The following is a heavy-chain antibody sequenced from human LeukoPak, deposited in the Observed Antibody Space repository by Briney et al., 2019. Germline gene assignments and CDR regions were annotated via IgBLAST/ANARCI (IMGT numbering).Heavy chain of an antibody. V-gene: IGHV3-30*02. CDR1: GFTFSSYG. CDR3: AKGDSGSWYYFDY. Sequence: GGCLRLSCAASGFTFSSYGMHWVRQAPGKGLEWVAFIRYDGSNKYYADSVKGRFTISRDNSKNTLYLQMNSLRAEDTAVYYCAKGDSGSWYYFDYWGQGTLVTVSS. D-gene: IGHD6-13*01. CDR2: IRYDGSNK. J-gene: IGHJ4*02.